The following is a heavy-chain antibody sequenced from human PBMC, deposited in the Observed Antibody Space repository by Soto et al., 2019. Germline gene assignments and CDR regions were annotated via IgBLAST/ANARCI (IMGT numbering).Heavy chain of an antibody. V-gene: IGHV3-30*18. J-gene: IGHJ4*02. D-gene: IGHD3-22*01. CDR3: AKDVTIMADYYDSSGYPTDY. CDR1: GFTFSSYG. Sequence: QVQLVESGGGVVQPGRSLRLSCAASGFTFSSYGMHWVRQAPGKGLEWVAVISYDGSNKYYADSVKGRFTISRDNSKNTLYLQMNSLRAEDTAVYYCAKDVTIMADYYDSSGYPTDYWGQGTLVTVSS. CDR2: ISYDGSNK.